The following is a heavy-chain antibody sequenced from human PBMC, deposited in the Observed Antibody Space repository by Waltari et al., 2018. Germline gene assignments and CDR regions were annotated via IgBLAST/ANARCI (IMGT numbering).Heavy chain of an antibody. CDR2: ISSTGTYT. J-gene: IGHJ4*02. CDR3: ATGGWGFYLDN. Sequence: EVQLVESGGGLVKPGGSLSISCAASGFSFSSQTMNWVRQAPGKGLEWISSISSTGTYTHYADSVKGRFTISRDNAKNSLYLQMNSLRVEDTGVYWCATGGWGFYLDNWGQGTLVTFSS. CDR1: GFSFSSQT. V-gene: IGHV3-21*01. D-gene: IGHD7-27*01.